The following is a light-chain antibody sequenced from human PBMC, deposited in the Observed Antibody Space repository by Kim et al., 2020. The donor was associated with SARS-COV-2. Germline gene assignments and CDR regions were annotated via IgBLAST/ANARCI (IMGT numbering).Light chain of an antibody. CDR1: NLGDKY. CDR3: QAWDNNAAV. J-gene: IGLJ3*02. Sequence: VSPGQTVTITCSGSNLGDKYAYWYQKKAGQSPVLVIYQHTKRPSGISQRFSGSSSGNTATLTISRAQTMDEADYYCQAWDNNAAVFGGGTKLTVL. CDR2: QHT. V-gene: IGLV3-1*01.